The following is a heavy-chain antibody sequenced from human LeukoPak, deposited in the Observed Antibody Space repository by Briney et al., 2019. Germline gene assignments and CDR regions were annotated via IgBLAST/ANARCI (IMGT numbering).Heavy chain of an antibody. Sequence: ASVKVSCKASGYTFTSYYMHWVRQAPGQGLEWMGIINPSGGSTSYAQKFQGRVTMTRDTSTSTVYMELSSLRSEDTAVYYCARDRVNCSSTSCYKDYWGQGTLVTVSS. CDR1: GYTFTSYY. CDR2: INPSGGST. V-gene: IGHV1-46*01. D-gene: IGHD2-2*02. CDR3: ARDRVNCSSTSCYKDY. J-gene: IGHJ4*02.